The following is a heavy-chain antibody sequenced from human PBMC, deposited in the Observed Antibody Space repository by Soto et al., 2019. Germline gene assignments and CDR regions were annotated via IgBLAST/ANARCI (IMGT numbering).Heavy chain of an antibody. CDR1: GYTFTIYG. CDR3: ARGLRVLELVPFDY. J-gene: IGHJ4*02. D-gene: IGHD1-7*01. CDR2: ISAYNGNT. Sequence: ASVKVSCKASGYTFTIYGISRVRRAPGQRFEWMGWISAYNGNTNYAQKLQGRVTMTTDTSTSTAYMELRSLRSDDTAVYYCARGLRVLELVPFDYWGQGTLVTVSS. V-gene: IGHV1-18*04.